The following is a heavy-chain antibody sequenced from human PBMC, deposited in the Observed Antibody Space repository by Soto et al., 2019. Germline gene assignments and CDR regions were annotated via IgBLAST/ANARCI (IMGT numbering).Heavy chain of an antibody. CDR1: GGSISSYY. J-gene: IGHJ6*02. CDR3: ARGKRELRFLETYYYYGMDV. D-gene: IGHD3-3*01. V-gene: IGHV4-59*01. CDR2: IYYSGST. Sequence: PSETLSLTCTVSGGSISSYYWSWIRQPPGKGLEWIGYIYYSGSTNYNPSLKSRVTISVDTSKNQFSLKLSSVTAADTAVYYCARGKRELRFLETYYYYGMDVWGQGTTVTVS.